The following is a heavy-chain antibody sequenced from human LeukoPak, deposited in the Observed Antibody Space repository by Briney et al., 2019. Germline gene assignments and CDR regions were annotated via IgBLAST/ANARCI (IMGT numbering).Heavy chain of an antibody. CDR1: GYIFTSYG. V-gene: IGHV1-2*02. J-gene: IGHJ4*02. D-gene: IGHD3-22*01. CDR2: INPNSGGT. Sequence: GASVKVSCKASGYIFTSYGISWVRQAPGQGLEWMGWINPNSGGTNFAQKFQGRVTMTRDTSISTAYMELRSLRSDDTAVYYCARVAQHRYYYDSSAFRYYFDYWGQGTLVTVSS. CDR3: ARVAQHRYYYDSSAFRYYFDY.